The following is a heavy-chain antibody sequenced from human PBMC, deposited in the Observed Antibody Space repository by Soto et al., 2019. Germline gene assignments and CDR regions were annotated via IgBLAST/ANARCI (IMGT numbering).Heavy chain of an antibody. D-gene: IGHD3-22*01. J-gene: IGHJ4*02. Sequence: SETLSLTXTVSGASISSSSYYWGWIRQPPGKGLEWIGSIYYSGSTSYNPSLKSRVTMSVDTSKNQFSLKLSSVTAADTAVYYCARPDGSGYFYFDCWGQGTLVTVSS. CDR2: IYYSGST. V-gene: IGHV4-39*01. CDR1: GASISSSSYY. CDR3: ARPDGSGYFYFDC.